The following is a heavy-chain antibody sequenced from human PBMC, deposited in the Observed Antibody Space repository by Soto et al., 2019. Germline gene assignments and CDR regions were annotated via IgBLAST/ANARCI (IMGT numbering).Heavy chain of an antibody. Sequence: ASVKVSCKASGGTFSSYAISWVRQAPGQGLEWMGGIIPIFGTANYAQRFQGRVTITADESTSTAYMELSSLRSEDTAVYYCARDFSGSGNFDYWGQGTLVTVSS. CDR1: GGTFSSYA. CDR2: IIPIFGTA. D-gene: IGHD2-15*01. CDR3: ARDFSGSGNFDY. V-gene: IGHV1-69*13. J-gene: IGHJ4*02.